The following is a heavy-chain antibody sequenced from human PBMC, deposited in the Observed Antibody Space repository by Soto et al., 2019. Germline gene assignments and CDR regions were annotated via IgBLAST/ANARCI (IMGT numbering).Heavy chain of an antibody. D-gene: IGHD4-17*01. Sequence: PGGSLRLSCAASGFTFSSYDMHWVRQATGKGLEWVSAIGTAGDTYYPGSVKGRFTISRENAKNSLYLQMNSLRAEDTAVYYCARGTLDYGVKGYFDLWGRGTLVTVSS. CDR3: ARGTLDYGVKGYFDL. V-gene: IGHV3-13*01. CDR2: IGTAGDT. J-gene: IGHJ2*01. CDR1: GFTFSSYD.